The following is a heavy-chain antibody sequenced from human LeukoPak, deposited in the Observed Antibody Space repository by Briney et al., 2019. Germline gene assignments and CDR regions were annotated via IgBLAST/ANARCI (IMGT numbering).Heavy chain of an antibody. CDR3: ARSRERITIFGVVADAFDI. J-gene: IGHJ3*02. Sequence: KPSETLSLTCTVFGGSISSGGYYWSWIRQPPGKGLEWIGYIYHSGSTYYNPSLKSRVTISVDRSKNQFSLKLSSVTAADTAVYYCARSRERITIFGVVADAFDIWGQGTMVTVSS. D-gene: IGHD3-3*01. CDR2: IYHSGST. CDR1: GGSISSGGYY. V-gene: IGHV4-30-2*01.